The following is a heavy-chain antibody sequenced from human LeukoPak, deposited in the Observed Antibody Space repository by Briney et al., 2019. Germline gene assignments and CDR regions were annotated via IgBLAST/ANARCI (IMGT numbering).Heavy chain of an antibody. V-gene: IGHV3-7*01. CDR2: IKEDGIEK. Sequence: PGGSLRLSCAASGFTFSDYYMSWVRQAPGKGLEWVANIKEDGIEKYYVDSVKGRFAISRDNAQNSLHLQMNSLRVEDTAVYYCARDLGYSTGTGGYYYGMDVWGQGTTVTVSS. D-gene: IGHD5-18*01. CDR1: GFTFSDYY. CDR3: ARDLGYSTGTGGYYYGMDV. J-gene: IGHJ6*02.